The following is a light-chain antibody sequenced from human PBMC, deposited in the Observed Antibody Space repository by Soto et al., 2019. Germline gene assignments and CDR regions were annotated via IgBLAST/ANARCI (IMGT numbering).Light chain of an antibody. CDR1: QSVSSN. Sequence: EIVLTQSPGTLSLSPGQRATLSCRASQSVSSNLAWYQQKPGQAPRLLIYDASNRATGIPARLSGSGSGTDFTLTISSLEPEDFAVYYCQQRSNWPPNTFGQGTRLEIK. CDR2: DAS. J-gene: IGKJ5*01. V-gene: IGKV3-11*01. CDR3: QQRSNWPPNT.